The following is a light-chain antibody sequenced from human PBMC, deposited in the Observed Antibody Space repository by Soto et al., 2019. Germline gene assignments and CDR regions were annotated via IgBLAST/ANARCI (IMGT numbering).Light chain of an antibody. CDR1: SSDIGDYNY. V-gene: IGLV2-14*03. CDR3: SSYTTSSTLAV. CDR2: DVL. Sequence: QSVLTQPASVSGSPGQSITISCTGTSSDIGDYNYVSWYQHHPDKAPKLIIYDVLNRPSGVSSRFSGSKSGNTASLTISGLQADDEAVYYCSSYTTSSTLAVFGGGTKLTVL. J-gene: IGLJ2*01.